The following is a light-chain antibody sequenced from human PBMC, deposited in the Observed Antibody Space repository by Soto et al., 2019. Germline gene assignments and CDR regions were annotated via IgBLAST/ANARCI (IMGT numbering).Light chain of an antibody. J-gene: IGKJ5*01. Sequence: DIPLTQSPSSLSGSLLNGVSMXGRASQSISTYLNWYQKKPGKAPNLLIYDASRLQSGVPSRFSGSGGGTDFTLSISSVQPEDFATYFCQQSYMDPITFGQGTRLEIK. V-gene: IGKV1-39*01. CDR1: QSISTY. CDR3: QQSYMDPIT. CDR2: DAS.